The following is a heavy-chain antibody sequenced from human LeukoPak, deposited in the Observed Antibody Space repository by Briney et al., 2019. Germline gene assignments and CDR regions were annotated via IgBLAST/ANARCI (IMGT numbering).Heavy chain of an antibody. Sequence: PSETLSLTCAVYGGSFSGYYWNWIRQPPGKGLEWIGEINHSGSTNYNPSLKSRVTISIDTSENQVSLKRTSVPAADTAVYYCARGRVTGPLDPWGQGALVTVSS. CDR1: GGSFSGYY. V-gene: IGHV4-34*01. D-gene: IGHD1-20*01. J-gene: IGHJ5*02. CDR2: INHSGST. CDR3: ARGRVTGPLDP.